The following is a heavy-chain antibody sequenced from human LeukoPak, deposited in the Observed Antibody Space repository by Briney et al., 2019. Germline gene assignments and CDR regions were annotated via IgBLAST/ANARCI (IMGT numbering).Heavy chain of an antibody. CDR3: ASGGEQWPRSYYFDY. V-gene: IGHV4-39*01. J-gene: IGHJ4*02. D-gene: IGHD6-19*01. Sequence: SETLSLTCTVSGGSISSRSYYWGWIRQPPGKGLEWIGKISDSGNTYYSPSLRSRVTISIDMSKNQFSLKLSSVTATDTAVYYCASGGEQWPRSYYFDYWGQGTLVTVSS. CDR1: GGSISSRSYY. CDR2: ISDSGNT.